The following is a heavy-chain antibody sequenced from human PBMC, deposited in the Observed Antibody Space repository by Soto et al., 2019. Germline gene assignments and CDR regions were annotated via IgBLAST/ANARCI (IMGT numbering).Heavy chain of an antibody. CDR3: AKFVTVTTVLRAFDI. CDR1: GFTFSSYA. Sequence: EVQLLESGGGLVQPGGSLRLSCATSGFTFSSYAMGWVRQAPGKGLEWVSGISDGGSRTYYADSVKGRFTISRDNYKNTLFLQMNSLRAEDTAVYYCAKFVTVTTVLRAFDIWGQGTMVTVSS. J-gene: IGHJ3*02. V-gene: IGHV3-23*01. CDR2: ISDGGSRT. D-gene: IGHD4-17*01.